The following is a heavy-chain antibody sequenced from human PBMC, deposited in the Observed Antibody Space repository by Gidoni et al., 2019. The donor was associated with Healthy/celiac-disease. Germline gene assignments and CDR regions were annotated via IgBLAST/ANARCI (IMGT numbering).Heavy chain of an antibody. V-gene: IGHV1-58*02. CDR3: AAGTPYSGSYYPWDY. D-gene: IGHD1-26*01. CDR2: IVVGSGNT. Sequence: QMQMVQSGHEVKKPGTSVKVSCKASGFTFTSSAMQWVRQARGQRLEWRGWIVVGSGNTNYAQKFQEIVTITRDMSTSTAYMELSSLRSEDTAVYYCAAGTPYSGSYYPWDYWGQGTLVTVSS. J-gene: IGHJ4*02. CDR1: GFTFTSSA.